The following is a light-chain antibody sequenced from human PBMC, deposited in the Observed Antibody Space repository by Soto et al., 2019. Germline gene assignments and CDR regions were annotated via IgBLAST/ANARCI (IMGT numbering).Light chain of an antibody. Sequence: QSVLTQPPSASGTPGQRVTFSCSGSTSNIGSNAVNWYQQVPGTAPKLLIYSNDRRPSGVPDRFSGSKSGTSASLAIIGLQSEDEADYYSTAWDDSLNARLFGGGTKLTVL. V-gene: IGLV1-44*01. J-gene: IGLJ2*01. CDR2: SND. CDR1: TSNIGSNA. CDR3: TAWDDSLNARL.